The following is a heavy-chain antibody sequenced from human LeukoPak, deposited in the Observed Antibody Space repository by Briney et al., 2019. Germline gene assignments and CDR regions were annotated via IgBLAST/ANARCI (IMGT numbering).Heavy chain of an antibody. V-gene: IGHV1-2*02. CDR2: INPNSGGT. CDR1: GYTFTDYY. Sequence: ASVKVSCKASGYTFTDYYMHWVRQAPGQGLEWMGWINPNSGGTNYAQKFQGRVTVTRNTSISTAYMELSRLRSDDTAVYYCAATHSTYYDFWSGRGDYWGQGTLVTVSS. J-gene: IGHJ4*02. CDR3: AATHSTYYDFWSGRGDY. D-gene: IGHD3-3*01.